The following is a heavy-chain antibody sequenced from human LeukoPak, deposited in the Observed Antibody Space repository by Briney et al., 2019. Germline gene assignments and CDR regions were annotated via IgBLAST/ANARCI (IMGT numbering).Heavy chain of an antibody. Sequence: SETLSLTCTVPGGSISSYNWSWIRPPAGEGLEWIGRIYTSGSTNYNPSPKRRVSMSVDTSKNQFSLRLSSVTAADTAVYYCARVGCSSTRCYGGLDYWGQGTLVTVSS. CDR3: ARVGCSSTRCYGGLDY. D-gene: IGHD2-2*01. V-gene: IGHV4-4*07. CDR1: GGSISSYN. CDR2: IYTSGST. J-gene: IGHJ4*02.